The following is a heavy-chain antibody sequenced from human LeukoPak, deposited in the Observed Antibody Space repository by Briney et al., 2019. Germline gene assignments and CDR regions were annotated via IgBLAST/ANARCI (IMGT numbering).Heavy chain of an antibody. CDR3: ARVVAVAGSERGYGMDV. CDR2: INTNTGNP. J-gene: IGHJ6*02. CDR1: GYTFTSYA. V-gene: IGHV7-4-1*02. D-gene: IGHD6-19*01. Sequence: ASVKVSCKASGYTFTSYAMNWVRQAPGQGLEWMGWINTNTGNPTYAQGFTGRFVFSLDTSVSTAYLQISSLKAEDTAVYYCARVVAVAGSERGYGMDVWGQGTTVTVSS.